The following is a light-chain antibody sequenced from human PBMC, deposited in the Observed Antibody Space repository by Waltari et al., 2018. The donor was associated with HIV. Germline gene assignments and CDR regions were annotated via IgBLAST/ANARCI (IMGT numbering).Light chain of an antibody. Sequence: QSALTQPASVSGSPGQSLTISCPGPSSDVGGYNYVSWYQQHPGKAPKLMIYDVSNRPSGVSNRFSGSKSGNTASLTISGLQAEDEADYYCSSYTSSSTLVFGGGTKLTVL. J-gene: IGLJ2*01. V-gene: IGLV2-14*01. CDR3: SSYTSSSTLV. CDR2: DVS. CDR1: SSDVGGYNY.